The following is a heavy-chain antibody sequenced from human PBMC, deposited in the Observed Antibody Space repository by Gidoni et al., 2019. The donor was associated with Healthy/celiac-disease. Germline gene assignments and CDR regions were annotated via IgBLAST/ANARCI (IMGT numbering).Heavy chain of an antibody. J-gene: IGHJ6*02. CDR2: IIPIFGTA. Sequence: QVQLVQSGAEVKKPGSSVKVSCKASGGTFSSYAISCVRQAPGQGLEWMGGIIPIFGTANYAQKFQGRVTITADKSTSTAYMELSSLRSEDTAVYYCARGLRYSSSWNYYYYYYGMDVWGQGTTVTVSS. CDR1: GGTFSSYA. CDR3: ARGLRYSSSWNYYYYYYGMDV. V-gene: IGHV1-69*06. D-gene: IGHD6-13*01.